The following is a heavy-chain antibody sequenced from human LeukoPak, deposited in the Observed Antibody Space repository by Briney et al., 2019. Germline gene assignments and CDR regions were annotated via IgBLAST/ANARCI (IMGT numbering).Heavy chain of an antibody. CDR2: ISGSGGST. CDR1: GFTFSSYA. CDR3: AKDRGKNYYDSSAEYFQH. V-gene: IGHV3-23*01. Sequence: GGSLRLSXAASGFTFSSYAMSWVRQAPGKGLEWVSAISGSGGSTYYADSVKSRFTISRDNSKNTLYLQMNSLRAEDTAVYYCAKDRGKNYYDSSAEYFQHWGQGTLVTVSS. D-gene: IGHD3-22*01. J-gene: IGHJ1*01.